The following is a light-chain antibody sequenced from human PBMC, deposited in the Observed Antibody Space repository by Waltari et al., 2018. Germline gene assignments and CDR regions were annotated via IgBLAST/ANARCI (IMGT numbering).Light chain of an antibody. V-gene: IGKV1-5*03. Sequence: DIQMTQSPSTLSASVGDIVTITCRASQSISSWLAWYQQKPGEAPKLLIYKTSSLESGVPSRFSGSGSGTEFTLTISSLQPDDFATYYCQQYSSTWTFGQGTNVEI. CDR3: QQYSSTWT. CDR2: KTS. CDR1: QSISSW. J-gene: IGKJ1*01.